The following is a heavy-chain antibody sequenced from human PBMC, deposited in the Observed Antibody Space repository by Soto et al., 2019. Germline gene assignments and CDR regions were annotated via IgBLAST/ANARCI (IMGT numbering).Heavy chain of an antibody. Sequence: AAVKISCNASGGTFSNFAISWVRQAPGRGLEWMGWTIPIFGTANYEQKFQGRVTITADESTSTAYMELSSLRSEDTAVYYCAMGAPGSGMDYHYGMDVWGQGTTVTVSS. CDR1: GGTFSNFA. CDR3: AMGAPGSGMDYHYGMDV. J-gene: IGHJ6*02. V-gene: IGHV1-69*13. CDR2: TIPIFGTA. D-gene: IGHD3-10*01.